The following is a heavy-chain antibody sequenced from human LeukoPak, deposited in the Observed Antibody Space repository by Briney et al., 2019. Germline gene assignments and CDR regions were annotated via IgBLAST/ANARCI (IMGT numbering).Heavy chain of an antibody. J-gene: IGHJ4*02. CDR3: AEQSEGGYCSSTSCPGIFDY. CDR1: GFTFSNYA. CDR2: ISGSGGST. V-gene: IGHV3-23*01. D-gene: IGHD2-2*01. Sequence: GGSLRLSCAASGFTFSNYATNWVRQAPGKGLEWVSAISGSGGSTYYADSVKGRFTISRDNSKNTLYLQMNSLRAEDTAVYYCAEQSEGGYCSSTSCPGIFDYWGQGTLVTVSS.